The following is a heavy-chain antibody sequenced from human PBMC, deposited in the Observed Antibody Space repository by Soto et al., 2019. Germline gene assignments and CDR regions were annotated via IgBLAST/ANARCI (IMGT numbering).Heavy chain of an antibody. CDR2: IIPIFGTP. Sequence: QVQLVQSGAEVKKPGPSVKVSCKASGGSFSSYAISWVRQAPGQGLEWMGGIIPIFGTPSYAQKFQGRVTITADKSTSTAYMELSSLRSEDTAVYYCARERPLVGATIRDWFDPWGQGTLVTVSS. V-gene: IGHV1-69*06. CDR1: GGSFSSYA. CDR3: ARERPLVGATIRDWFDP. D-gene: IGHD1-26*01. J-gene: IGHJ5*02.